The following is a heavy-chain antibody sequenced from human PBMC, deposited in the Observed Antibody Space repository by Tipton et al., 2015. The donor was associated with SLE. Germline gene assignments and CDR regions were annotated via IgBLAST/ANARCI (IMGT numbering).Heavy chain of an antibody. CDR1: GGSITSETHY. J-gene: IGHJ4*02. V-gene: IGHV4-39*01. Sequence: GLVKPSETLSLTCSVSGGSITSETHYWAWIRQPPGKGLEWIGSTDYSGSTYYNPSLKSRVTISVDTSKNQFSLKLSSVTAADTAVYYCARHMITGREFDYWGQGTLVTVSS. CDR3: ARHMITGREFDY. D-gene: IGHD3-16*01. CDR2: TDYSGST.